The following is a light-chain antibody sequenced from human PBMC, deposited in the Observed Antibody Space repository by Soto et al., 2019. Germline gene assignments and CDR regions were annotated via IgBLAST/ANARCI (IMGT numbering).Light chain of an antibody. CDR3: QQYRSSPPT. Sequence: EIVLTQSPGTLSLSPGERATLSCRASQSLTSNYLAWYQQKPGQAPRILIYGASSRATGIPDRFSGSGSGTDFTLTISRLEPEDFAVYYCQQYRSSPPTFGGGTKVEIK. V-gene: IGKV3-20*01. CDR2: GAS. J-gene: IGKJ4*01. CDR1: QSLTSNY.